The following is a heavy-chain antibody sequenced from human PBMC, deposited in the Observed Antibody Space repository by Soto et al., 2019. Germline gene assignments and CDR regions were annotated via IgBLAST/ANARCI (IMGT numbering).Heavy chain of an antibody. V-gene: IGHV1-2*02. CDR2: INPNSGDT. Sequence: ASVKVSCKASGYTFTGYYIHWVRQAPGQRLEWMGWINPNSGDTNFAQRFQGRVTMTTDTSINTAYMELSRLRSDDTAVYYCARGYSGSDNWFDPWGQGTLVTVSS. J-gene: IGHJ5*02. CDR3: ARGYSGSDNWFDP. CDR1: GYTFTGYY. D-gene: IGHD3-10*01.